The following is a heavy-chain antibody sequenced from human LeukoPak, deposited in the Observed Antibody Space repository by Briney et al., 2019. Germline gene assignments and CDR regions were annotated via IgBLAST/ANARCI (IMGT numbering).Heavy chain of an antibody. CDR2: ISPNSGGT. J-gene: IGHJ4*02. Sequence: ASVKVSCKASGYAFTGYYMHWVRQAPGQGLEWMGWISPNSGGTNYAQKFQGRVTMTRDTSISTAYMELSRLRSDDTAVYYCARPMTTVEVRFDYWGQGTLVTVSS. CDR1: GYAFTGYY. V-gene: IGHV1-2*02. D-gene: IGHD4-23*01. CDR3: ARPMTTVEVRFDY.